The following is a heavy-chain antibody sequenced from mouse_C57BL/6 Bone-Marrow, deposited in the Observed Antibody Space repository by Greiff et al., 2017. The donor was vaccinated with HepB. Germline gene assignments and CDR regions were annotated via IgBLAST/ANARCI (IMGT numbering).Heavy chain of an antibody. CDR1: GYTFTDYE. D-gene: IGHD3-1*01. CDR3: SHRAAMDY. Sequence: VHLVESGPELVRPGASVTLSCKASGYTFTDYEMHWVKQTPVHGLEWIGAIDPETGGTAYNQKFKGKAILTADKSSSTAYMELRSLTSEDSAVYYCSHRAAMDYWGQGTSVTVSS. V-gene: IGHV1-15*01. CDR2: IDPETGGT. J-gene: IGHJ4*01.